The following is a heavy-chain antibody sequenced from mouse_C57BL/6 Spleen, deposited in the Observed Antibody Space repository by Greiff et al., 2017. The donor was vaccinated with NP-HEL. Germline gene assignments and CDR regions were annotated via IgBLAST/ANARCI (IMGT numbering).Heavy chain of an antibody. D-gene: IGHD1-1*01. CDR2: IDPSDSYN. J-gene: IGHJ2*01. V-gene: IGHV1-69*01. Sequence: VQLQQPGAELVMPGASVTLSCKASGYTFTSYWMHWVKQRPGQGLEWIGEIDPSDSYNNYNQKFKGKSTLTVDKSSSTAYMQLSSLTSEDSAVYYCARSRYYYGSSRVFDYWGQGTTLTVSS. CDR3: ARSRYYYGSSRVFDY. CDR1: GYTFTSYW.